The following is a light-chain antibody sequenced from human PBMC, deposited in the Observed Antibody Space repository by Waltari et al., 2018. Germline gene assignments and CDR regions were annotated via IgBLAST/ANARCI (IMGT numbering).Light chain of an antibody. CDR3: QQSYSIPYT. J-gene: IGKJ2*01. V-gene: IGKV1-39*01. CDR2: TAS. Sequence: DIQMTQSPSSLSASIGDRVTITCRASQSIRKYVNWYQQKPGKAPHLLIYTASNLQRGVPSRFSGSGSGTDFTLTISSLQPEVFATYFCQQSYSIPYTFGQGTKLEI. CDR1: QSIRKY.